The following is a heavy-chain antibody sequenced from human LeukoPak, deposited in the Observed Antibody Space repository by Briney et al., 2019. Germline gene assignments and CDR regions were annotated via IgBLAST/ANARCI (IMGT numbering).Heavy chain of an antibody. J-gene: IGHJ3*02. CDR1: GYTFTSYY. D-gene: IGHD6-19*01. Sequence: ASVKVSCKASGYTFTSYYMHWVRQAPGQGLEWMGIINPSGGSTSYAQKFQGRVTMTRDTSTSTVYIELSSLRSEDTAVYYCARATTSSIAVAGDDAFDIWGQGTMVTVSS. CDR2: INPSGGST. V-gene: IGHV1-46*01. CDR3: ARATTSSIAVAGDDAFDI.